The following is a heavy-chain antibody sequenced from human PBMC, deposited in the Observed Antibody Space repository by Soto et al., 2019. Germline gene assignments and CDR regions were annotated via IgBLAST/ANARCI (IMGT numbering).Heavy chain of an antibody. J-gene: IGHJ4*02. CDR3: VRNLASGGTYYFDY. V-gene: IGHV3-72*01. Sequence: EVQLVESGGGLVEPGGSLRLSCAASGFTFSDHYMDWVRQAPGKGLEWIGRVRNKAHSYTTEYAASVRGSFTVSRDDSKNSLYLQMNSLKTEDTAMYYCVRNLASGGTYYFDYWGQGTLVTVSS. D-gene: IGHD2-15*01. CDR1: GFTFSDHY. CDR2: VRNKAHSYTT.